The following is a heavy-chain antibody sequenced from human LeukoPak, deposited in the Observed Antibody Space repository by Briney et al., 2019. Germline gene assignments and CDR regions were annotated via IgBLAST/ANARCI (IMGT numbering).Heavy chain of an antibody. V-gene: IGHV3-73*01. D-gene: IGHD4/OR15-4a*01. CDR2: IRSKANSYAT. CDR3: TRLVPYYYYGMDV. CDR1: GFTFSGSA. J-gene: IGHJ6*02. Sequence: GGSLRLSCAASGFTFSGSAMHWVRQASGKGLEWVGRIRSKANSYATAYAASVKGRFTISRDDSKNTAYLQMNSLKTEDTAVYYCTRLVPYYYYGMDVWGQGTTVTVSS.